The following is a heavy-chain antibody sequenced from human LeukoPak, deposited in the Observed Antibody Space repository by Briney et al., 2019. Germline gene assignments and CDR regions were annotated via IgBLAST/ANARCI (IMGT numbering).Heavy chain of an antibody. CDR2: IYYSGST. V-gene: IGHV4-59*01. CDR3: ATRVDSSGFFDH. Sequence: PSETLSLTCTVSGGSISSYYWSWIRQPPGKGLEWIGYIYYSGSTNYNPSLKSRVTISVDTSKNQFSLKLSSVTAADTAVYYCATRVDSSGFFDHWGQGTLVTVSS. J-gene: IGHJ4*02. CDR1: GGSISSYY. D-gene: IGHD3-22*01.